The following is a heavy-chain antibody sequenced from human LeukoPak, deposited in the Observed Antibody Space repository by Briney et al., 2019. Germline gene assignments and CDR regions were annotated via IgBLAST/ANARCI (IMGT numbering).Heavy chain of an antibody. D-gene: IGHD3-3*02. CDR1: GFTVSSNY. J-gene: IGHJ3*02. Sequence: GGSLRLSCAASGFTVSSNYMSWVRQAPGKGLEWVSVIYSGGSTYYADSVKGRFTISRDNSKNTLSLQMNSLRPEDTAVYYCAKVFRRSMDAFDIWGQGTMVTVSS. CDR2: IYSGGST. V-gene: IGHV3-53*01. CDR3: AKVFRRSMDAFDI.